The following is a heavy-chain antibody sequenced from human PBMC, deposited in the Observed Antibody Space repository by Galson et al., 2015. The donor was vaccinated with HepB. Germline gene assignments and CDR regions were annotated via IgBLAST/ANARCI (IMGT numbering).Heavy chain of an antibody. CDR3: ARALLGVGMVRGALNY. CDR1: GYIFTRYG. J-gene: IGHJ4*02. D-gene: IGHD3-10*01. CDR2: ISGYSGNA. V-gene: IGHV1-18*04. Sequence: SVKVSCKASGYIFTRYGINWIRQAPGQGLEWMGWISGYSGNANSAQKFQGRVSMTADTSTSTVYMELSSLRSEDTAVYYCARALLGVGMVRGALNYWGQGTLVTVSS.